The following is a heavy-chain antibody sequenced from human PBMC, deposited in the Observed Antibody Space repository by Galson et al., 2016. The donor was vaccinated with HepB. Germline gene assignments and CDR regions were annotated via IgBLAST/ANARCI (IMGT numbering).Heavy chain of an antibody. D-gene: IGHD3-3*01. CDR2: ISGSGGST. CDR3: AKAVTRKTIFGVVTGKEGAHYGMDV. CDR1: GFIFSNYA. J-gene: IGHJ6*02. V-gene: IGHV3-23*01. Sequence: SLRLSYAASGFIFSNYAMSWVRQVPGKGLEWVSAISGSGGSTHYADSVKGRFTISRDNSKNTLYRQMNSPRAEDTAVYYCAKAVTRKTIFGVVTGKEGAHYGMDVWGQGTTVTVSS.